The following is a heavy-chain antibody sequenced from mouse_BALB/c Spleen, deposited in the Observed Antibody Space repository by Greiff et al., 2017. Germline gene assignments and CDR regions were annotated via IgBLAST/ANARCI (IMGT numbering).Heavy chain of an antibody. V-gene: IGHV2-9*02. Sequence: QVQLKESGPGLVAPSQSLSITCTVSGFSLTSYGVHWVRQPPGKGLEWLGVIWAGGSTNYNSALMSRLSISKDNSKSQVFLKMNSLQTDDTAMYYCARDSYGSSYAYWGQGTLVTVSA. D-gene: IGHD1-1*01. CDR2: IWAGGST. J-gene: IGHJ3*01. CDR3: ARDSYGSSYAY. CDR1: GFSLTSYG.